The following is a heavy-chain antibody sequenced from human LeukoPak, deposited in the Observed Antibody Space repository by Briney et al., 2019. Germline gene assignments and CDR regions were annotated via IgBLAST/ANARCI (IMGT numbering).Heavy chain of an antibody. CDR2: IYYSGST. Sequence: PSETQPLTCTVSGGSISSSSYYWGWIRQPPGKGLEWIGSIYYSGSTYYNPSLKSRVTISVDASKNQFSLKLSSVTAADTAGYYCASCWSHCWFYRGGEGTLVTVSS. D-gene: IGHD1-26*01. CDR1: GGSISSSSYY. J-gene: IGHJ4*02. V-gene: IGHV4-39*01. CDR3: ASCWSHCWFYR.